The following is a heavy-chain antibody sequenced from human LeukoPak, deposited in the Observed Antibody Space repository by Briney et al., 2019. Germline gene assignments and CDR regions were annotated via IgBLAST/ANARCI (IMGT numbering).Heavy chain of an antibody. D-gene: IGHD5-24*01. CDR2: IYYSGST. J-gene: IGHJ4*01. CDR1: GGSFSGHY. CDR3: ARDWDGYNSFDY. Sequence: SETLSLTCAVYGGSFSGHYWSWIRQPPGKGLEWIGYIYYSGSTNYNPSLRSRVTISVDTSKNQFSLKLSSVTAADTAMYYCARDWDGYNSFDYWGQGTLVTVSS. V-gene: IGHV4-59*11.